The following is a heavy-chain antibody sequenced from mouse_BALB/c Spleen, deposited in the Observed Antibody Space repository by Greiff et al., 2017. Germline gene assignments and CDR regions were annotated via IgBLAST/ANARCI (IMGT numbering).Heavy chain of an antibody. CDR3: ARGPYYYGSSDYAMDY. CDR2: IWGDGST. Sequence: VQLQQSGPGLVAPSQSLSITCTVSGFSLTGYGVNWVRQPPGKGLEWLGMIWGDGSTDYNSALKSRLSISKDNSKSQVFLKMNSLQTDDTARYYCARGPYYYGSSDYAMDYWGQGTSVTVSS. J-gene: IGHJ4*01. D-gene: IGHD1-1*01. CDR1: GFSLTGYG. V-gene: IGHV2-6-7*01.